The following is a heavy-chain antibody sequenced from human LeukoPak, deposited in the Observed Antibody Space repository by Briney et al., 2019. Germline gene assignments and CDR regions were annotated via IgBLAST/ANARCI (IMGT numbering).Heavy chain of an antibody. CDR1: GFTVSSNY. V-gene: IGHV3-66*01. J-gene: IGHJ4*02. CDR2: IYSGGST. Sequence: GGSLRLSCAASGFTVSSNYMSWVRQAPGKGLEWVSVIYSGGSTYYADSVKGRFTISRDNSKNTLYLQMNSLRAEDTAVYYCARVRPYPGSGSYYNAEYYFDYWGLGTLVTVSS. D-gene: IGHD3-10*01. CDR3: ARVRPYPGSGSYYNAEYYFDY.